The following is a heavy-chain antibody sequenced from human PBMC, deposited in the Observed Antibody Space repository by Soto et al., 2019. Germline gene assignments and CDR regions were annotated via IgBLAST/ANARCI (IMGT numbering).Heavy chain of an antibody. CDR1: GFTFSSYS. CDR3: ARDHRYCSGSSCRPYYYYYGMDV. Sequence: LSCAASGFTFSSYSMNWVRQAPGRGLEWVAAISGTSDYIYYADAVKGRFTISRDNAKTSLYIQMNSLRAEDTAVYYCARDHRYCSGSSCRPYYYYYGMDVWGQGTTVTVSS. CDR2: ISGTSDYI. V-gene: IGHV3-21*01. D-gene: IGHD2-15*01. J-gene: IGHJ6*02.